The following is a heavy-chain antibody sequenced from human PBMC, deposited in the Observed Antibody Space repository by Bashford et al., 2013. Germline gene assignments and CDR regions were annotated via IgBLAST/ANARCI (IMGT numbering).Heavy chain of an antibody. Sequence: SGPTLVKPTQSLTLTCTFSGFSLTTTGMCVHWIRQPPGKALEWLARIDWNDDTYYITSLKTRLTISKDTSKKPGGPYMTNMDPVDTAXYYCGPIRDDYIWGXYRYTLDYWXPREFRSPVSS. J-gene: IGHJ4*02. D-gene: IGHD3-16*02. CDR3: GPIRDDYIWGXYRYTLDY. CDR2: IDWNDDT. V-gene: IGHV2-70*11. CDR1: GFSLTTTGMC.